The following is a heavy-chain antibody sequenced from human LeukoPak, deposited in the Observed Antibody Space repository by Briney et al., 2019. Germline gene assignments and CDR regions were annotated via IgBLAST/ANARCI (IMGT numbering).Heavy chain of an antibody. Sequence: GGSLRLSCAASGFSVSSNYMSWVRQAPGKGLEWVSVIYSGGSTYYADSVKGRFTISRDNSKDTLYLQMNSLRAEDTAVYYCARGIVGALDAFDIWGQGTMVTVSS. CDR3: ARGIVGALDAFDI. J-gene: IGHJ3*02. CDR1: GFSVSSNY. D-gene: IGHD1-26*01. V-gene: IGHV3-66*01. CDR2: IYSGGST.